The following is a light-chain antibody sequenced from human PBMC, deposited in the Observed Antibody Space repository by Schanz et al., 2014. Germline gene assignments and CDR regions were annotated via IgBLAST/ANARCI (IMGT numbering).Light chain of an antibody. CDR3: CSFAGSHVV. CDR2: DVT. J-gene: IGLJ2*01. CDR1: SSDVGAYDY. V-gene: IGLV2-11*01. Sequence: QSALTQPASVSGSPGQSITISCTGTSSDVGAYDYVAWYQQHPGKVPKVMIYDVTNRPSGVPDRFSGSKSGTSASLAISGLQSEDEADYYCCSFAGSHVVFGGGTKLTVL.